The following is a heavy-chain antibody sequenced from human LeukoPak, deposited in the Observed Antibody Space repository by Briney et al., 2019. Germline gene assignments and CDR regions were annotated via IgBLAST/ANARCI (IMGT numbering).Heavy chain of an antibody. Sequence: GESLKISCKGSGYSFTSYWISWVRQMPGKGLEWMGRIDPSDSYTNYSPSFQGHVTISADKSISTAYLQWSSLKASDIAMYYCARHGYYYDSSGYYYFDYWGQGTLVTVSS. J-gene: IGHJ4*02. CDR1: GYSFTSYW. CDR3: ARHGYYYDSSGYYYFDY. D-gene: IGHD3-22*01. V-gene: IGHV5-10-1*01. CDR2: IDPSDSYT.